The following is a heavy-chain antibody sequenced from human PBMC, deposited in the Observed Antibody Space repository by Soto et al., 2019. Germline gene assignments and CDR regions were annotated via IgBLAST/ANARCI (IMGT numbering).Heavy chain of an antibody. Sequence: QVQLHQWGAGLLKPSETLSLTCAVYGESFNAYYWSWIRQPPGKGLEWIGRINHAGSTNYNPSLKSRVTMSVDASKNQLSLNLTSVTAADTSIYYCAREVVAGTNWFDPWGQGTLVTVSS. V-gene: IGHV4-34*01. J-gene: IGHJ5*02. CDR3: AREVVAGTNWFDP. D-gene: IGHD6-19*01. CDR1: GESFNAYY. CDR2: INHAGST.